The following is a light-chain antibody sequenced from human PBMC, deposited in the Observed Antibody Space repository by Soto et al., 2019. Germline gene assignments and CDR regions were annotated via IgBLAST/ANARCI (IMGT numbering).Light chain of an antibody. V-gene: IGKV1-8*01. CDR1: QGISSY. Sequence: AIKMTQSPSSLSASVGDRVTITCRASQGISSYLAWYQQKPGKAPKLLIYAASTLQSGVPSRFSGSGSGTDFTLTISCLQSEDFATYYCQHYNSYSEAFGQGSKV. CDR2: AAS. CDR3: QHYNSYSEA. J-gene: IGKJ1*01.